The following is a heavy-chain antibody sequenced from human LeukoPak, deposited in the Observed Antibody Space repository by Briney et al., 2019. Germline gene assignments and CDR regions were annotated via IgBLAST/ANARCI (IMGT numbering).Heavy chain of an antibody. CDR2: IRYDGSNK. CDR1: GFTFSSYG. J-gene: IGHJ6*03. CDR3: AKDVLDAYYGDYWHYYMDV. V-gene: IGHV3-30*02. Sequence: PGGSLRLSCAASGFTFSSYGMHWVRQAPGKGLEWVAFIRYDGSNKYYADSVKGRFTISRDNSKNTLYLQMNSLRAEDTAVYYCAKDVLDAYYGDYWHYYMDVWGKGTTVTISS. D-gene: IGHD4-17*01.